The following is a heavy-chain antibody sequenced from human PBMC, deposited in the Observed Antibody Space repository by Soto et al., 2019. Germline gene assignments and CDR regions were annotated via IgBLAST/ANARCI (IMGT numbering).Heavy chain of an antibody. CDR1: GGSISSGAYY. CDR3: ARGYYYDRSGYFGY. J-gene: IGHJ4*02. V-gene: IGHV4-31*03. D-gene: IGHD3-22*01. Sequence: QVQLQESGPGLVKPSQTLSLTCTVSGGSISSGAYYWSWIRQHPGKGLEWVGYIYYSGSTFYNPSLESRVIISVDTSKNQFYLKLSSVTAADTAVYYCARGYYYDRSGYFGYWGQGTLVTVSS. CDR2: IYYSGST.